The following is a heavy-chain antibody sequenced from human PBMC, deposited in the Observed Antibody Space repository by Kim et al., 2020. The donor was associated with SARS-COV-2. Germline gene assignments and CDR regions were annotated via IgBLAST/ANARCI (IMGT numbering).Heavy chain of an antibody. Sequence: GESLKISCKGSGYSFTSYWIGWVRQMPGKGLEWMGIIYPGDSDTRYSPSFQGQVTISADKSISTAYLQWSSLKASDTAMYYCARHSPARESHYGMDVWGQGTTVTVSS. CDR2: IYPGDSDT. D-gene: IGHD3-16*01. CDR3: ARHSPARESHYGMDV. J-gene: IGHJ6*02. CDR1: GYSFTSYW. V-gene: IGHV5-51*01.